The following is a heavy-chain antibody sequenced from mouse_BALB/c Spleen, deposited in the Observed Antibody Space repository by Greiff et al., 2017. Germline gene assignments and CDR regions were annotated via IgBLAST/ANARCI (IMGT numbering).Heavy chain of an antibody. CDR2: ISYSGST. CDR3: AEGDYDVSAWFAY. V-gene: IGHV3-8*02. J-gene: IGHJ3*01. Sequence: EVQLVESGPSLVKPSQTLSLTCSVTGDSITSGYWNWIRKFPGNKLEYMGYISYSGSTYYNPSLKSRISITRDTSKNQYYLQLNSVTTEDTATYYCAEGDYDVSAWFAYWGQGTLVTVSA. CDR1: GDSITSGY. D-gene: IGHD2-4*01.